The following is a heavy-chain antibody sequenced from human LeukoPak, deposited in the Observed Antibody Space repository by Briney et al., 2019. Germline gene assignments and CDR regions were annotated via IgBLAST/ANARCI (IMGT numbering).Heavy chain of an antibody. V-gene: IGHV3-48*03. CDR2: ISSCGSTI. CDR3: ARDDRDPYGSGSYYND. Sequence: GGSLRLSCAASGFTFSSYEMNWVRQAPGKGLEWVSYISSCGSTIYYADSVKGRFTIPRDNAKNSLYLQMNSLRAEDTAVYYCARDDRDPYGSGSYYNDWGQGTLVTVSS. D-gene: IGHD3-10*01. CDR1: GFTFSSYE. J-gene: IGHJ4*02.